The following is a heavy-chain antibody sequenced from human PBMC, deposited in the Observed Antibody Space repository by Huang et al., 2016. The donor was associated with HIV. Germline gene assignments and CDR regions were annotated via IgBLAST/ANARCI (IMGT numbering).Heavy chain of an antibody. CDR3: ARDTTTVAGLDF. Sequence: QVQLVESGGGVVQPGRSLRLSCAVSGFTFRAHPMHWVRQAPGKGLELVTVISFDGRNKCYADVVRGLFTISRDNSKNILYLQLNSLTPADTSIYYCARDTTTVAGLDFWGQGALVTVSS. D-gene: IGHD6-19*01. CDR1: GFTFRAHP. V-gene: IGHV3-30*14. CDR2: ISFDGRNK. J-gene: IGHJ4*02.